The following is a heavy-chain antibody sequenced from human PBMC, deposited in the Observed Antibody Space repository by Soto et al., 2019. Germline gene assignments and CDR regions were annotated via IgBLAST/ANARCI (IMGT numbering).Heavy chain of an antibody. V-gene: IGHV1-18*01. CDR2: ISAYNGNT. CDR3: AGWSTVVIYYYYGMDV. D-gene: IGHD4-17*01. J-gene: IGHJ6*02. Sequence: QVQLVQSGAEVKKPGASVKVSCKASGYTFTSYGISWVRQAPGQGLVWMGWISAYNGNTNYAQKLQGRVTMTTDTPPSTAYMELRSLRSDDTAVYYCAGWSTVVIYYYYGMDVWGQGTTVTVSS. CDR1: GYTFTSYG.